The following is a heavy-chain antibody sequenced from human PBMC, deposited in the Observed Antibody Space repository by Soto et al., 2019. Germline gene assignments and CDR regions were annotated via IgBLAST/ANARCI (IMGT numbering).Heavy chain of an antibody. CDR2: IFYTGST. J-gene: IGHJ3*02. CDR1: GGSISSYY. V-gene: IGHV4-59*01. CDR3: ARRGLRRFGGLLPHGFDM. D-gene: IGHD3-10*01. Sequence: QVQLQESGPGLVKPSETLSLTCTVSGGSISSYYWSWIRRPPGKGLEWIGSIFYTGSTNYNPSLESRVTISVDTSKNQFSLKLSSVTAADTALYYCARRGLRRFGGLLPHGFDMWGQGTMVTVSS.